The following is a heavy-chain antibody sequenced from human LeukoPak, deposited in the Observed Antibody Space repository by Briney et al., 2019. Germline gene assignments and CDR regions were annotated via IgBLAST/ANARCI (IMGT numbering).Heavy chain of an antibody. V-gene: IGHV1-69*13. J-gene: IGHJ4*02. CDR2: IIPIFGTA. CDR3: ATRGSYLDYFDY. CDR1: GGTFSSYA. D-gene: IGHD1-26*01. Sequence: ASVKVSCKASGGTFSSYAISWVRQAPGQGLEWMGGIIPIFGTANYAQKFQGRVTITADESTSTAYMELSSLRSEDTAVYYCATRGSYLDYFDYWGQGTLVTVSP.